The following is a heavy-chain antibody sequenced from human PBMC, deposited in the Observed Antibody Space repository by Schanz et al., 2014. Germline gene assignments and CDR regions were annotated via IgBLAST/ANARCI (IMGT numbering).Heavy chain of an antibody. CDR1: EYSFTSYS. Sequence: QVHLVQSGAEVKRPGASVKVSCKASEYSFTSYSMHWVRQAPGQRLEWMGWINTGSGNTKYAQKFQGRVTMTTDTATSTAYMALTGLRSDDAAVDYCARDRRFDDRDDLYYVDSWGQGTLVTVSS. J-gene: IGHJ4*02. CDR2: INTGSGNT. CDR3: ARDRRFDDRDDLYYVDS. D-gene: IGHD4-17*01. V-gene: IGHV1-3*04.